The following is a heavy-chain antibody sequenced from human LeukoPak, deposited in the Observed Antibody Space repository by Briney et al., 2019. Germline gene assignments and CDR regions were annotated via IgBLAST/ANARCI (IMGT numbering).Heavy chain of an antibody. CDR2: IYYSGST. Sequence: SETLSLTCTVSGGSISSSSYYWGWIRQPPGKGLEWIGRIYYSGSTYYNPSLKSRVTISVDTSKNQFSLKLSSVTAADTAVYYCARDPSSGDYYDSSGPFGYWGQGTLVTVSS. D-gene: IGHD3-22*01. CDR1: GGSISSSSYY. CDR3: ARDPSSGDYYDSSGPFGY. J-gene: IGHJ4*02. V-gene: IGHV4-39*07.